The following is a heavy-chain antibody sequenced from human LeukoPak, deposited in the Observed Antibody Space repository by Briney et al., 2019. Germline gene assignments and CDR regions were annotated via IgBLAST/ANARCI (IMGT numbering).Heavy chain of an antibody. V-gene: IGHV3-15*01. Sequence: RSGGSLRLSCAASGFTFSNAWMSCVRQAPGKGLEWVARIKSRTDGGTTDYTAPVKGRFTISRDDSKNTLYLQMNSLKTVDTAVYYCTTGPFDYYGSASYLANGMDVWGQGTTVTVSS. D-gene: IGHD3-10*01. CDR1: GFTFSNAW. CDR2: IKSRTDGGTT. J-gene: IGHJ6*02. CDR3: TTGPFDYYGSASYLANGMDV.